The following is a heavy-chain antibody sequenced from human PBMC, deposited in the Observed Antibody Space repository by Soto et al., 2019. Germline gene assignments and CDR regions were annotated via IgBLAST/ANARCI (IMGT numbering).Heavy chain of an antibody. V-gene: IGHV4-59*01. CDR1: RGSINSYY. D-gene: IGHD1-7*01. CDR3: AAAQASASGTTYNIFDY. Sequence: SETLSLTCTVSRGSINSYYWNWIRQSPGKGPEWVGYIYYGGSTNYNPSLKSRVTISVDASKKQLSLRLTSVTAADTAVYYCAAAQASASGTTYNIFDYWGQGTLVTVSS. CDR2: IYYGGST. J-gene: IGHJ4*02.